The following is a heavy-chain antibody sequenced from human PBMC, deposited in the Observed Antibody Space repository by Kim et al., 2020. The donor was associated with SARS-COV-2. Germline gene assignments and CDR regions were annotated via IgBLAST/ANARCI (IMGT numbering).Heavy chain of an antibody. CDR1: GFTFSSYG. J-gene: IGHJ5*02. V-gene: IGHV3-30*18. CDR2: ISYDGSNK. D-gene: IGHD3-10*01. Sequence: GGSLRLSCAASGFTFSSYGMHWVRQAPGKGLEWVAVISYDGSNKYYADSVKGRFTISRDNSKNTLYLQMNSLRAEDTAVYYCAKSGGSGSYPAYLDWFDPWGQGTLVTVSS. CDR3: AKSGGSGSYPAYLDWFDP.